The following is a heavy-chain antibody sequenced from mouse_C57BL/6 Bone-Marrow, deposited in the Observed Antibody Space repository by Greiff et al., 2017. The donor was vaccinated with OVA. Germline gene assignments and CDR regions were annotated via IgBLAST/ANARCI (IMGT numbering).Heavy chain of an antibody. Sequence: DVHLVESGGDLVKPGGSLKLSCAASGFTFSSYGMSWVRQTPDKRLEWVATISSGGSYTYYPDSVKGRFTISRDNAKNTLYLQMSSLKSEDTAMYYCARRDYYGSSYGYYAMDYWGQGTSVTVSS. CDR3: ARRDYYGSSYGYYAMDY. CDR1: GFTFSSYG. V-gene: IGHV5-6*01. CDR2: ISSGGSYT. J-gene: IGHJ4*01. D-gene: IGHD1-1*01.